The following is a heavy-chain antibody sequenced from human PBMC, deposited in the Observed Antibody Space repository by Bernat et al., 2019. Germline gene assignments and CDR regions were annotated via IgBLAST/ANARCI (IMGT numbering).Heavy chain of an antibody. Sequence: QVQLVESGGGVVQPGRSLRLSCAASGFTFSSYGMHWVRQAPGKGLEWLAVISYDGSNKYYADSVTGRFTISRDNSKNTLYLKMNSLRAEDTAVYYCAKDGQWLVPRYYFDYWGQGNLVTVSS. V-gene: IGHV3-30*18. CDR3: AKDGQWLVPRYYFDY. CDR2: ISYDGSNK. D-gene: IGHD6-19*01. CDR1: GFTFSSYG. J-gene: IGHJ4*02.